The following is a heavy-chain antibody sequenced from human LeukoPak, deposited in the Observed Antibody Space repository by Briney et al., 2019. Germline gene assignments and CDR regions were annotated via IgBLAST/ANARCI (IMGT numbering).Heavy chain of an antibody. CDR1: GFTFRNHG. CDR3: ARVPLPGRYRYLDI. V-gene: IGHV3-33*01. J-gene: IGHJ3*02. D-gene: IGHD3-16*02. CDR2: IWYDGSNK. Sequence: GGSLRLSCAASGFTFRNHGMYWVRQAPGKGLEWVAVIWYDGSNKYYTDSVKGRFTISVDTSKNQFSLKLSSVTAADTAVYYCARVPLPGRYRYLDIWGQGTMVTVSS.